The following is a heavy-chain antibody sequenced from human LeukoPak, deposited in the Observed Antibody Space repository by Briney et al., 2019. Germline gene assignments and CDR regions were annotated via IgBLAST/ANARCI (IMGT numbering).Heavy chain of an antibody. V-gene: IGHV7-4-1*02. CDR1: GYTFTRFA. CDR2: INTNTGNP. Sequence: GASVKVSCKASGYTFTRFAMSWLRQAPGQGLEWMGWINTNTGNPTYAQGFTGRVVFSLDTSVSTAYLQISSLKAEDTAVYYCARDNGRPSYYDFWSGYQPAYYFDYWGQGTLVTVSS. J-gene: IGHJ4*02. D-gene: IGHD3-3*01. CDR3: ARDNGRPSYYDFWSGYQPAYYFDY.